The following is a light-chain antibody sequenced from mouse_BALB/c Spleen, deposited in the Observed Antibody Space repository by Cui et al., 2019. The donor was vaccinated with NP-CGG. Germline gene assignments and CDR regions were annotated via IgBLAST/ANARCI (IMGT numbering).Light chain of an antibody. Sequence: QAVLPQESALTTSPGETVTLTCRSSTETVTTNNDANWVQEKPDHLFTGLIGGTNNRAPGVPARFSGSLIGDKAALTITGSQTEDEAIYFCALWYSNHWVFGGGTKLTVL. CDR3: ALWYSNHWV. CDR1: TETVTTNND. J-gene: IGLJ1*01. V-gene: IGLV1*01. CDR2: GTN.